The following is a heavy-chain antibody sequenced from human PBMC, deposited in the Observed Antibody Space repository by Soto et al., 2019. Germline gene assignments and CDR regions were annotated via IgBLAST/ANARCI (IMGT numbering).Heavy chain of an antibody. D-gene: IGHD5-18*01. V-gene: IGHV1-69*13. Sequence: SVKVSCKASGGTFSSYAISWVRQAPGQGLEWMGGIIPIFGTANYAQKFQGRVTITADESTSTAYMELSSLRSEDTAVYYCASAAQRIQLWLSPNYYGMDVWGQGTTVTVSS. CDR3: ASAAQRIQLWLSPNYYGMDV. CDR1: GGTFSSYA. J-gene: IGHJ6*02. CDR2: IIPIFGTA.